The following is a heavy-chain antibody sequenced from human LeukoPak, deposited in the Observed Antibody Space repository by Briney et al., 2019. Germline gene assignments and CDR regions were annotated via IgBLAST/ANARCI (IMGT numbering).Heavy chain of an antibody. V-gene: IGHV3-11*01. CDR3: AKWSDSGIPPPWFDP. CDR1: GFTFSDYY. D-gene: IGHD1-26*01. J-gene: IGHJ5*02. CDR2: ISSSGST. Sequence: GGSLRLSCAASGFTFSDYYMSWIRQAPGKGLEWVSYISSSGSTYYADSVKGRFTISRDNSKNTLYLQMNSLRAEDTAVYYCAKWSDSGIPPPWFDPWGQGTLVTVSS.